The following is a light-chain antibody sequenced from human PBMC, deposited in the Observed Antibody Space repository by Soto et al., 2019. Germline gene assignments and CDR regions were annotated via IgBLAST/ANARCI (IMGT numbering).Light chain of an antibody. CDR2: KAS. V-gene: IGKV1-5*03. CDR1: QSVDTC. Sequence: DIQMTQSPSALSASVGDTVTITCRASQSVDTCLAWYQQKPGKAPHLLIYKASRLETGVPSTCSGRGSVTYYTLTITGLQTDELATYCCQQCYRDPWTLGPGN. CDR3: QQCYRDPWT. J-gene: IGKJ3*01.